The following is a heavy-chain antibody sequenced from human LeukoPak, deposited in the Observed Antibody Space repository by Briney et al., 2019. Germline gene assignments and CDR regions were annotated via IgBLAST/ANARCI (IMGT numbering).Heavy chain of an antibody. D-gene: IGHD3-22*01. V-gene: IGHV4-4*07. CDR1: GGSISSYY. Sequence: SETLSLTCTVSGGSISSYYWSWIRQPAGKGLEWIGRIYISGSTNYNPSLKSRVTISVDTSKNQFSLKLSSVTAADTAVYYCARSRQNYFDSSGPSLNYWGQGTLVTVSS. CDR2: IYISGST. J-gene: IGHJ4*02. CDR3: ARSRQNYFDSSGPSLNY.